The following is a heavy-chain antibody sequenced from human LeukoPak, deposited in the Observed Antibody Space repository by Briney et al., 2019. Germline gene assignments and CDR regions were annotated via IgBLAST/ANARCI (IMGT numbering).Heavy chain of an antibody. Sequence: GGSLRLSCAASGFTFSSYAMHWVRQAPGKGLEWVTVISYDGSNKYYADSVKGRFTISRDNSKNTLSLQMNSLRAEDTAVYYCARVYSSTCLDYWGQGTLVTVSS. CDR3: ARVYSSTCLDY. CDR1: GFTFSSYA. CDR2: ISYDGSNK. J-gene: IGHJ4*02. D-gene: IGHD6-13*01. V-gene: IGHV3-30*04.